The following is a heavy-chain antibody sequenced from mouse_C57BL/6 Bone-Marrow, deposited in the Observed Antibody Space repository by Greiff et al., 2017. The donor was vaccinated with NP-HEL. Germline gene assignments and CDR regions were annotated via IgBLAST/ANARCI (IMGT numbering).Heavy chain of an antibody. CDR1: GYTFTSYW. Sequence: QVQLQQSGAELVKPGASVKLSCKASGYTFTSYWMQWVKQRPGQGLEWIGEIDPSASYTNYNQKFKGKATLTVDKSSSTAYMQLSSLTSEDSAVYYCEKDGNSFDYWGQGTTLTVSS. CDR3: EKDGNSFDY. J-gene: IGHJ2*01. CDR2: IDPSASYT. D-gene: IGHD1-1*01. V-gene: IGHV1-50*01.